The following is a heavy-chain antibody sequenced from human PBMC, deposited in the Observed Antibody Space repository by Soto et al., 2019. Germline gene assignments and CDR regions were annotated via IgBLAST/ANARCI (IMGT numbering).Heavy chain of an antibody. CDR2: IDPSDSYT. CDR1: GYICTSYW. D-gene: IGHD3-22*01. V-gene: IGHV5-10-1*01. J-gene: IGHJ3*02. Sequence: VESLKLCCQVAGYICTSYWISGLRQRPGKCVWWMGRIDPSDSYTNYSPSFQGHVTISADKSISTAYLQWSSLKASDTAMYYCARRSYYDSSGYSHHDAFDIWGQGTMVTVSS. CDR3: ARRSYYDSSGYSHHDAFDI.